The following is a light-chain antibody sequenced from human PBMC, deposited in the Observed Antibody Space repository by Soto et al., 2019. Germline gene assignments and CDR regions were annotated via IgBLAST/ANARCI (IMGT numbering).Light chain of an antibody. Sequence: QSALAQPASVSGSPGQSITISCTGTSNDVGHFNYVSWFQQHPGKAPKLLIFDVNNWPSGVSDRFSGSKSGNTASLTISGLQPEDEADYYCTSFTTSDTFGFGSVTKLTVL. CDR2: DVN. V-gene: IGLV2-14*03. J-gene: IGLJ1*01. CDR3: TSFTTSDTFG. CDR1: SNDVGHFNY.